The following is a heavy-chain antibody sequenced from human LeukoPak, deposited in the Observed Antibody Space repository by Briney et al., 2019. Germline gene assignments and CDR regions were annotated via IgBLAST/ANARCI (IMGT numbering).Heavy chain of an antibody. V-gene: IGHV3-21*01. CDR2: ISSSSTYR. CDR1: GFTFSSYS. Sequence: PGGSLRLSCAASGFTFSSYSMNWVRQAPGKGLEWVSSISSSSTYRYYADSVKGRFTISRDNAKNSLFLQMNSLRAEDTAVYYCARDLGQDYYGSGTKHVWGQGTTVTVSS. D-gene: IGHD3-10*01. CDR3: ARDLGQDYYGSGTKHV. J-gene: IGHJ6*02.